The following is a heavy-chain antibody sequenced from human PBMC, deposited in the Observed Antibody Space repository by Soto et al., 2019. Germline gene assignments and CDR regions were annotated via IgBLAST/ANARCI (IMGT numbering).Heavy chain of an antibody. D-gene: IGHD3-9*01. CDR1: GFTFRSYA. J-gene: IGHJ4*02. Sequence: PGGSLRLSCAASGFTFRSYAMSCVRQAPGKGLEWVSAISGSGGSTYYADSVKGRFTISRDNSKNTLYLQMNSLRAEDTAVYYCAKDRGYDILTGYYPFDYWGQGTLVTVSS. V-gene: IGHV3-23*01. CDR3: AKDRGYDILTGYYPFDY. CDR2: ISGSGGST.